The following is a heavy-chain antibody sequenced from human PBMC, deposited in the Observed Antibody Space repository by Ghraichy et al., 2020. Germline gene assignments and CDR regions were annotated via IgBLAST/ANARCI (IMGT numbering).Heavy chain of an antibody. D-gene: IGHD4-23*01. CDR1: SNSISSFY. CDR3: ARGNYGGNPRAQWFDP. J-gene: IGHJ5*02. CDR2: FHTSGNS. V-gene: IGHV4-4*09. Sequence: SQTLSLTCTVSSNSISSFYWNWFRQPPGRGLEWIGNFHTSGNSNYNPSLKSRVTISVDTSKNQLSLKLSSVTAADTAVYYCARGNYGGNPRAQWFDPWGQGTPVTVSS.